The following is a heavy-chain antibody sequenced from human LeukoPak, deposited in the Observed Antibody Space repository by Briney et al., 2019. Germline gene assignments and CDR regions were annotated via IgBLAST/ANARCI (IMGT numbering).Heavy chain of an antibody. J-gene: IGHJ4*02. CDR3: ARRTGHSYFDY. CDR1: GFTFSDYY. V-gene: IGHV3-11*01. D-gene: IGHD1-14*01. Sequence: GGSLRLSCAASGFTFSDYYMSWIRQAPGKGLEWVSYISGSGTTIYSADSLEGRFTISRDNAKNSLFLQMSSLRAEDTAVYYCARRTGHSYFDYWGQGTLVTVSS. CDR2: ISGSGTTI.